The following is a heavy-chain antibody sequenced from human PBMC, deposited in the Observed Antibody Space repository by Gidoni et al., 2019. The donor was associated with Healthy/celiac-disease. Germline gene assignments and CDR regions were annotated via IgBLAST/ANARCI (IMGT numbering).Heavy chain of an antibody. CDR3: ARREEATYYYYGMDV. J-gene: IGHJ6*02. Sequence: QVQLVQSGAEVKKPGASAKVSCKASGYPFTSYGSSGVRQAPGQGLEWMGCISAYNGNTNYAQKLQVRVTMTTDTSTSTAYMELRSLRSDDTAVYYCARREEATYYYYGMDVWGQGTTVTVSS. CDR1: GYPFTSYG. CDR2: ISAYNGNT. V-gene: IGHV1-18*01.